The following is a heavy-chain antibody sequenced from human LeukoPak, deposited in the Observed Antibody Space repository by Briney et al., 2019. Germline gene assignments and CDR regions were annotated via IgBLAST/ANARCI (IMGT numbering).Heavy chain of an antibody. V-gene: IGHV4-59*01. CDR3: ARDYYGSGKGWFDP. CDR1: GDSISSYY. D-gene: IGHD3-10*01. CDR2: IFDNRNT. Sequence: SETLSLTCTVSGDSISSYYWSWIRQPPGKGLEWIGYIFDNRNTKYNPSPKSRVSLSLDTSKNEFSLNLSSVTAADTAVYYCARDYYGSGKGWFDPWGQGTLVTVSS. J-gene: IGHJ5*02.